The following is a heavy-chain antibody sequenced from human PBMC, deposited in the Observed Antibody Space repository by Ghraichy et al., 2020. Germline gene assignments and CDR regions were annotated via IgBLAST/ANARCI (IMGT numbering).Heavy chain of an antibody. CDR1: GFTVSSHY. D-gene: IGHD5-12*01. V-gene: IGHV3-66*01. Sequence: GGSLRLSCAASGFTVSSHYMSWVRQAPGKGLEWVSVIYSANTTYYSDSVKDRFTISRDTSKNTVSLQLNSLRADDTAVYYCARSPDIVATILAWGGYFDSWGQGTLVTVSS. J-gene: IGHJ4*02. CDR3: ARSPDIVATILAWGGYFDS. CDR2: IYSANTT.